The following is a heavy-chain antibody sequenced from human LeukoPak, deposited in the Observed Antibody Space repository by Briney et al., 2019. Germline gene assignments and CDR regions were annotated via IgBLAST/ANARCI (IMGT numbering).Heavy chain of an antibody. CDR3: AKGGGSGSYFFDY. D-gene: IGHD3-10*01. J-gene: IGHJ4*02. CDR1: GFTFSSYG. Sequence: GGSLRLSCAASGFTFSSYGMHWVRQAPGKGLEWVAFIRYDGSNKYYADSVKGRFTISRDSSKNTLYLQMNSLRAEDTAVYYCAKGGGSGSYFFDYWGQGTLVTVSS. V-gene: IGHV3-30*02. CDR2: IRYDGSNK.